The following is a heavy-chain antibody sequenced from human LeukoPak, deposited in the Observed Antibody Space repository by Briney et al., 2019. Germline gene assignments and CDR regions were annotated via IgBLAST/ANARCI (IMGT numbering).Heavy chain of an antibody. CDR3: ARDGYNVYYYGMDV. Sequence: SETLSLTCTVSGGSISSYYWSWIRQPPGKGLEWIGYIYYSGSTNYNPSLKSRVTISVDSSKNHFSLKLSSVTAADTAVYYCARDGYNVYYYGMDVWGQGTTVTVSS. CDR2: IYYSGST. CDR1: GGSISSYY. V-gene: IGHV4-59*01. D-gene: IGHD5-24*01. J-gene: IGHJ6*02.